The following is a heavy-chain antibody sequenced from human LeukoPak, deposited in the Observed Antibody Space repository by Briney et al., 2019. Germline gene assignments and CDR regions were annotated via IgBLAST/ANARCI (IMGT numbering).Heavy chain of an antibody. J-gene: IGHJ4*02. V-gene: IGHV4-59*01. CDR1: GGSTSSYY. D-gene: IGHD6-6*01. CDR3: ARAEYSSSPPDY. Sequence: PSETLSLTRTVSGGSTSSYYWSWIRQPPGEGREWVGYIYYSGSTNYNPSLKSRVTISVDTSKNQFSLKLSSVTAADTAVYFCARAEYSSSPPDYWGQGTLVTVSS. CDR2: IYYSGST.